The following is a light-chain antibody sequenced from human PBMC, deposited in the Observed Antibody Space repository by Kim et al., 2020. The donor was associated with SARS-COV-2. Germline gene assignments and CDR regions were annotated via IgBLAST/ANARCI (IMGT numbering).Light chain of an antibody. J-gene: IGKJ2*01. V-gene: IGKV1-12*01. CDR1: QGVSSR. CDR2: AAN. CDR3: QQANNFPYT. Sequence: SATVGGRVTITGRASQGVSSRVAWYQQKPGKAPTLLIYAANNLQSGVPSRFSGSGYGTDFTLTISSPQPEDFATYYCQQANNFPYTFGQGTKLEI.